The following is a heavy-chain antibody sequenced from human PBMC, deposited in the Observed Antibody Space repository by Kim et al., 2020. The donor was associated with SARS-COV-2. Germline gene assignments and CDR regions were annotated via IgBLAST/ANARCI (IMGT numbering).Heavy chain of an antibody. CDR1: GYTFTGYY. CDR2: INPNSGGT. D-gene: IGHD2-2*01. CDR3: AINYCSSTSCYLDDAFDI. Sequence: ASVKVSCKASGYTFTGYYMHWVRQAPGQGLEWMGWINPNSGGTNYAQKFQGWVTMTRDTSISTAYMELSRLRSDDTAVYYCAINYCSSTSCYLDDAFDIWGQGTMVTVSS. J-gene: IGHJ3*02. V-gene: IGHV1-2*04.